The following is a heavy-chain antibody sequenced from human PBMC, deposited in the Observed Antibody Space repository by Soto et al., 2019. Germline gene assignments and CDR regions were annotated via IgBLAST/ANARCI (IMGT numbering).Heavy chain of an antibody. V-gene: IGHV4-4*02. Sequence: QVQLQESGPGLVKPSGTLSLTCAVSGGSISSSNWWSWVRQPPGKGLQWIGETYHSGSTTYNPSLKIRVAISVDKSKNRFSLKLSSVTAADTAVYYCAKAGSTRFDQWGQGTLVTVSS. D-gene: IGHD1-26*01. CDR1: GGSISSSNW. CDR2: TYHSGST. CDR3: AKAGSTRFDQ. J-gene: IGHJ4*02.